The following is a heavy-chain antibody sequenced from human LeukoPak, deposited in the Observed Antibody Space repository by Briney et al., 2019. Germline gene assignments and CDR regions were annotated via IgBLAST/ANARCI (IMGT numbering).Heavy chain of an antibody. CDR2: IYYSGST. V-gene: IGHV4-59*01. CDR1: GCSISSYY. CDR3: ARSEKAVTGTLDS. Sequence: SETLSLTCTVSGCSISSYYWSWIRQPPGKGLEWIGYIYYSGSTNYNPSLKSRVTISTDTSKNQFSLRLTSVTAADTAVYYCARSEKAVTGTLDSWGQGTLITVSS. D-gene: IGHD6-19*01. J-gene: IGHJ4*02.